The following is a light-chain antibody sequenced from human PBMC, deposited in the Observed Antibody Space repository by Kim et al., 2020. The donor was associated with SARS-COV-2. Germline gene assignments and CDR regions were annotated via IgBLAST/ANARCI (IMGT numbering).Light chain of an antibody. V-gene: IGLV3-19*01. CDR3: NSRDSSGNHLM. CDR1: SLRSYY. Sequence: SSELTQDPAVSVALGQTVRITCQGDSLRSYYASWYQQKPGQAPVLVIYGKNNWPSGIPDRFSGSSSGNTASLTITGAQAEDEADYYCNSRDSSGNHLMFGGGTQLTVL. J-gene: IGLJ3*02. CDR2: GKN.